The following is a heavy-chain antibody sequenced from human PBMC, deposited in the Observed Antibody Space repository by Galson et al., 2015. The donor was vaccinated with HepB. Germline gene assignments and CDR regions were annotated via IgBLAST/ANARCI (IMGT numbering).Heavy chain of an antibody. CDR3: ARTLGAMIVVVTLDY. J-gene: IGHJ4*02. Sequence: SVKVSCKASGYTFTSYGISWVRQAPGQGLEWMGWISAYNGNTNYAQKLQGRVTMTTDTSTSTAYMELRSLRSDDTAVYYCARTLGAMIVVVTLDYWGQGTLVTVSS. V-gene: IGHV1-18*01. D-gene: IGHD3-22*01. CDR2: ISAYNGNT. CDR1: GYTFTSYG.